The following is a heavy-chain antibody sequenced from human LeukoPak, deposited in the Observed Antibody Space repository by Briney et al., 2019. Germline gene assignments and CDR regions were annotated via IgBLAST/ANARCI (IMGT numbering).Heavy chain of an antibody. J-gene: IGHJ6*03. CDR1: GFTFSSYG. D-gene: IGHD3-10*01. CDR3: ARYGSGSYYFPGFYYYYYMDV. Sequence: PGGSLRLSCAASGFTFSSYGMHWVRQAPGKGLEWVAVISYDGSNKYYADSVKGRFTISRDNAKNSLYLQMNSLRAEDTALYYCARYGSGSYYFPGFYYYYYMDVWGKGTTVTVSS. CDR2: ISYDGSNK. V-gene: IGHV3-30*03.